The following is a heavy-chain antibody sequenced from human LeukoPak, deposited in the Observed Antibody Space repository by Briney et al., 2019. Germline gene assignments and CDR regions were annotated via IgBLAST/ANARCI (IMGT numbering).Heavy chain of an antibody. CDR1: GFTFSSYA. J-gene: IGHJ4*02. V-gene: IGHV3-30*04. CDR2: ISYDGSNK. Sequence: PGGSLRLSCAASGFTFSSYAMHWVRQAPGKGLEWVALISYDGSNKYYADSVKARFIISRDNSKNTVYLQMNSLRAEDTAVYYCARDRADPDYGDYVFAYWGQGTLVTVSS. D-gene: IGHD4-17*01. CDR3: ARDRADPDYGDYVFAY.